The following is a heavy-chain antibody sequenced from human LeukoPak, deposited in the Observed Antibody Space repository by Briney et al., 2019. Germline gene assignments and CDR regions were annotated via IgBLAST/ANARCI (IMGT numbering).Heavy chain of an antibody. J-gene: IGHJ4*02. D-gene: IGHD4-17*01. Sequence: ASVKVSCMASGYTFTSYSISWVRQAPGQGLEWMGWISAYNGNTDYAQKLQGRVTMTTDTSTSTAYMELRSLRSDDTAVYYCARSDSTVTTNWGQGTLVTVSS. CDR1: GYTFTSYS. CDR3: ARSDSTVTTN. V-gene: IGHV1-18*01. CDR2: ISAYNGNT.